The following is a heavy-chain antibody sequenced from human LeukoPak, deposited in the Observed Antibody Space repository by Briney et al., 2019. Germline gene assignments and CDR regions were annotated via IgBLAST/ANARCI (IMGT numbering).Heavy chain of an antibody. CDR3: ARDNSGYSYGLFDY. Sequence: SVKVSCKASGGTFSSYAISWVRQAPGQGLEWMEGIIPIFGTANYAQKFQGRVTITADESTSTAYMELSSLRSEDTAVYYCARDNSGYSYGLFDYWGQGTLVTVSS. CDR2: IIPIFGTA. V-gene: IGHV1-69*13. CDR1: GGTFSSYA. D-gene: IGHD5-18*01. J-gene: IGHJ4*02.